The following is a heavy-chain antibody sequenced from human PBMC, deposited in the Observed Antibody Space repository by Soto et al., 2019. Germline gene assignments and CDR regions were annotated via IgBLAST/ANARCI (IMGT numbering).Heavy chain of an antibody. V-gene: IGHV3-30-3*01. CDR3: ARGKMGGYNGLDY. CDR1: GFTFSSYA. J-gene: IGHJ4*02. D-gene: IGHD6-25*01. Sequence: QVQLVESGGGVVQPGRSLRLSCAASGFTFSSYAMHWVRQAPGKGLEWVAVISYDGSNKYYADSVKGRFTISRDNSKNTLYLQMNSLRAEDTAVYYCARGKMGGYNGLDYWGQGTLVTVSS. CDR2: ISYDGSNK.